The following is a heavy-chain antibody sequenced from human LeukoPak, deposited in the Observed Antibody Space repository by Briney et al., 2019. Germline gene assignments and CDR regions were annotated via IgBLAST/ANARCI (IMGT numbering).Heavy chain of an antibody. V-gene: IGHV1-8*02. Sequence: ASVKVSCKASGYTFTGYYMHWVRQATGQGLEWMGWMNPNSGNAGYAQKFQGRVTMTRNTSMSTAYMELSSLRSEDTAVYYCARKVLGRRWLPSDYWGQGTLVTVSS. CDR3: ARKVLGRRWLPSDY. CDR2: MNPNSGNA. D-gene: IGHD5-24*01. CDR1: GYTFTGYY. J-gene: IGHJ4*02.